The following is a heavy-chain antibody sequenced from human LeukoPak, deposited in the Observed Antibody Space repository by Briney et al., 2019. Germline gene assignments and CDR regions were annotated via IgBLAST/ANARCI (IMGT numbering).Heavy chain of an antibody. Sequence: GGSLRLSCAASGFTFSSYSMNWVRQAPGKGLEWVSSISSSSSYIYYADSVKGRFTISKDNSKNTLHLQMNSLRGEDTAVYYCAKDRGSSWYTAFDYWGQGTLVTVSS. CDR3: AKDRGSSWYTAFDY. CDR1: GFTFSSYS. CDR2: ISSSSSYI. V-gene: IGHV3-21*01. J-gene: IGHJ4*02. D-gene: IGHD6-13*01.